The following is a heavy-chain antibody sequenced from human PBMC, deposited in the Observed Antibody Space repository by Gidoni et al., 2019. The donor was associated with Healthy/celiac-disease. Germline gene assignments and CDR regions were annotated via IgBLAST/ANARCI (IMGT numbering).Heavy chain of an antibody. CDR2: SKSKTDGGAT. V-gene: IGHV3-15*01. D-gene: IGHD5-12*01. CDR3: TTAGYGGDY. CDR1: GVPCSHAW. J-gene: IGHJ4*02. Sequence: EVQLLESGGGAVEPGVSLRLSWTASGVPCSHAWLSWVRQAPVKGLSWAGRSKSKTDGGATYYAAPVNARFTISSDVSQHTLSLQMNRLNTDDSAVSFCTTAGYGGDYWGQGTLVTVSS.